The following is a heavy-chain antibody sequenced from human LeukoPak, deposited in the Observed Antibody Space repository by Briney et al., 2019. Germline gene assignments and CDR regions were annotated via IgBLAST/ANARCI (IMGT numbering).Heavy chain of an antibody. CDR3: ATARERRPSGRLDY. V-gene: IGHV4-31*03. J-gene: IGHJ4*02. CDR1: GSSISSGGYY. CDR2: IYYSGST. Sequence: PSQTLSLTCTVSGSSISSGGYYWSWIRQHPGKGLEWIGYIYYSGSTYYNPSLKSRVTISVDTSKNQFSLKLSSVTAADTAVYYCATARERRPSGRLDYWGQGTLVTVSS.